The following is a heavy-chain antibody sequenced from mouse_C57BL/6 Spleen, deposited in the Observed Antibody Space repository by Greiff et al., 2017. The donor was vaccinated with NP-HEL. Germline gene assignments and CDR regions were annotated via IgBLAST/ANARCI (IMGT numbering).Heavy chain of an antibody. CDR2: IWRGGST. CDR3: AKSSIYDGYENYAMDY. CDR1: GFSLTSYG. J-gene: IGHJ4*01. Sequence: QVQLKESGPGLVQPSQSLSITCTVSGFSLTSYGVHWVRQSPGKGLEWLGVIWRGGSTDYNAAFMSRLSITKDNSKSQVFFKMNSLQADDTAIYYCAKSSIYDGYENYAMDYWGQGTSVTVSS. V-gene: IGHV2-5*01. D-gene: IGHD2-2*01.